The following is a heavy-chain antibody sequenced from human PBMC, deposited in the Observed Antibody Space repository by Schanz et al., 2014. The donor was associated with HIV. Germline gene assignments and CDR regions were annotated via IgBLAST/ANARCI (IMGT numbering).Heavy chain of an antibody. Sequence: QLRLVESGGGVVRPGTSLRLSCAASGFTFSDHGMHWVRQAPGKGLEWVAVISYDGSNKYYADSVKGRFTISRDNSKNTLYLQMNSLRAEDTAVYYCAKAEDYGDYVVAFDIWGQGTMVTVSS. CDR3: AKAEDYGDYVVAFDI. CDR1: GFTFSDHG. CDR2: ISYDGSNK. J-gene: IGHJ3*02. V-gene: IGHV3-30*18. D-gene: IGHD4-17*01.